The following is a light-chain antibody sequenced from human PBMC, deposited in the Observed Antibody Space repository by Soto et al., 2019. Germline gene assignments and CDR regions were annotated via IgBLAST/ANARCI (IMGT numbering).Light chain of an antibody. CDR2: KAS. CDR1: QSISSW. J-gene: IGKJ2*01. Sequence: DIQMTQSPSTLSASVGDRVTITCRASQSISSWLAWYQQKPGKAPKLLIYKASSLESGVPSRFSGSGSGTEFTLTISSLQPDDFATYYCQQYNFPYTFGQGTKLEIK. V-gene: IGKV1-5*03. CDR3: QQYNFPYT.